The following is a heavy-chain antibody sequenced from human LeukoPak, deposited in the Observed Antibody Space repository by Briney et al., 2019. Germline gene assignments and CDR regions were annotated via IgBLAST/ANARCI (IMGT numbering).Heavy chain of an antibody. Sequence: ASVKVSCKASGGTFSSYPVSWVRQAPGQGLEWMGWISAYNGNTNYAQKFQGRVTMTTDTSTSTAYMELRSLRSDDTAMYYCARVGCSGGSCYSGSDYWGQGTLVTVSS. CDR1: GGTFSSYP. D-gene: IGHD2-15*01. CDR3: ARVGCSGGSCYSGSDY. V-gene: IGHV1-18*01. CDR2: ISAYNGNT. J-gene: IGHJ4*02.